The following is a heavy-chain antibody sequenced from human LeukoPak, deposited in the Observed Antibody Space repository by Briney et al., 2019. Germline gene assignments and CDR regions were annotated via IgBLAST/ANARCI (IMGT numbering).Heavy chain of an antibody. CDR3: ARDRLLWFGELLPFDY. CDR1: GFTFSSYA. Sequence: GGSLRLSCAASGFTFSSYAMSWVRQAPGKGLEWVSTISGGGGTPYYADSVKGRFTISRDNSKNTLFLQMNSLRAEDTAVYYCARDRLLWFGELLPFDYWGQGTLVTVSS. CDR2: ISGGGGTP. V-gene: IGHV3-23*01. J-gene: IGHJ4*02. D-gene: IGHD3-10*01.